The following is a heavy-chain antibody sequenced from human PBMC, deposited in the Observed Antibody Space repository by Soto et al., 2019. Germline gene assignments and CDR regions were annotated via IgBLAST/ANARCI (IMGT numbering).Heavy chain of an antibody. Sequence: EVQLLQSGGGLAQPGTSLRLSCAASGFTFKYYAMTWVRQAPGKGLEWVSTISGRGDKTDYADSVKGRFRVSRDNSKDNLYLQMDSLRGDDTALYYCARESKWYGGQYFQDWGQGTLVTVSS. V-gene: IGHV3-23*01. J-gene: IGHJ1*01. CDR2: ISGRGDKT. CDR3: ARESKWYGGQYFQD. D-gene: IGHD2-8*01. CDR1: GFTFKYYA.